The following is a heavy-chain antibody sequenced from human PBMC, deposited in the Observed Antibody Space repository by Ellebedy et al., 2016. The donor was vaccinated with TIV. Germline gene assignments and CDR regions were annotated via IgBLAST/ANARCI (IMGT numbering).Heavy chain of an antibody. CDR1: GGSFGDYY. CDR3: AGVRSGYVLDY. D-gene: IGHD5-12*01. J-gene: IGHJ4*02. V-gene: IGHV4-34*01. CDR2: INHSGNT. Sequence: SETLSLXCAVFGGSFGDYYWSWIRQSPGKGLEWIGEINHSGNTNYNPSLKSRVTMSVDTSKNQFSLKLSSVTAADTAVYYCAGVRSGYVLDYWGQGTLVTVSS.